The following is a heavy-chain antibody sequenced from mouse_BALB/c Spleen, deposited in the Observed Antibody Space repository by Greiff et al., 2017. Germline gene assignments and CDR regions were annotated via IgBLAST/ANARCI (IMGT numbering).Heavy chain of an antibody. J-gene: IGHJ4*01. CDR3: ARGRDYAMDY. CDR1: GFTFTDYY. CDR2: IRNKANGYTT. V-gene: IGHV7-3*02. Sequence: EVQLVESGGGLVQPGGSLRLSCATSGFTFTDYYMSWVRQPPGKALEWLGFIRNKANGYTTEYSASVKGRFTSSRDNSQSILYLQMNTLRAEDSATYYCARGRDYAMDYWGQGTSVTVSA.